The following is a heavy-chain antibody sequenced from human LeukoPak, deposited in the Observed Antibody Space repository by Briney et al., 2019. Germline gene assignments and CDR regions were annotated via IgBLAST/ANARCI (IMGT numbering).Heavy chain of an antibody. D-gene: IGHD1-26*01. J-gene: IGHJ5*02. CDR2: IYYSGST. CDR1: GGSISSSSYS. Sequence: PSETLSLTCTVSGGSISSSSYSWGWIRQPPGKGLEWIGSIYYSGSTYYNPSLKSRVTISVDTSKNQFSLKLSSVTAADTAVYYCARVSRGDWFDPWGQGTLVTVSS. CDR3: ARVSRGDWFDP. V-gene: IGHV4-39*07.